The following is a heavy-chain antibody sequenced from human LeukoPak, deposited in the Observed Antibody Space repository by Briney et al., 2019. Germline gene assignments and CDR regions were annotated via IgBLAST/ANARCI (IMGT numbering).Heavy chain of an antibody. CDR3: AREILEWLTAYYYYYGMDV. D-gene: IGHD3-3*01. J-gene: IGHJ6*02. Sequence: GASVKVSCKASGYTFTGYYMHWVRHAPGQGLEWMGWINPNSGGTNYAQKFQGRVTMTRDTSISTAYMELSRLRSDDTAVYYCAREILEWLTAYYYYYGMDVWGQGTTVTVSS. V-gene: IGHV1-2*02. CDR2: INPNSGGT. CDR1: GYTFTGYY.